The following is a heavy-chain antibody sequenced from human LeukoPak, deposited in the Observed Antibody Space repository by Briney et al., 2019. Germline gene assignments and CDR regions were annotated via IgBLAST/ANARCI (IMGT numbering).Heavy chain of an antibody. CDR1: GDTFARSW. CDR3: ASKTPPTRGPDAFDI. D-gene: IGHD3-16*01. CDR2: INPDGSET. V-gene: IGHV3-7*03. J-gene: IGHJ3*02. Sequence: GGSLRLSCAASGDTFARSWMNWVRQAPGKGLEWLANINPDGSETYYVDSLKGRFTISRDNARNLLFLQMNSLRAEDTAVYYCASKTPPTRGPDAFDIWGQGTMVTVSS.